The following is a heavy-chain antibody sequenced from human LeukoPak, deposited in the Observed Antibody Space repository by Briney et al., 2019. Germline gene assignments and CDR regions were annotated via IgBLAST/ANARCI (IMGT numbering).Heavy chain of an antibody. J-gene: IGHJ4*02. Sequence: GGSLRLSCAASGFTFSSYGMHWVRQAPGKGLEWVAFIRYDGSNKYYADSVKGRFTISRDNSKNTLYLQMNSLRAEDTAVYYCAKDEQPSGYVPDYWGQGTLVTVSS. D-gene: IGHD5-12*01. CDR3: AKDEQPSGYVPDY. CDR1: GFTFSSYG. V-gene: IGHV3-30*02. CDR2: IRYDGSNK.